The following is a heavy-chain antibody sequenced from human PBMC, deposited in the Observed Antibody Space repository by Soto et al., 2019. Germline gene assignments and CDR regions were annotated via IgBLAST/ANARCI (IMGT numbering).Heavy chain of an antibody. CDR3: ARDREGAFDI. Sequence: PGGSLRLSCAASGLTFNNYDMHWVRQATGKGLEWVSTIGAAFDTYYPDSVKGRFTVSRENAQNSLFLQMNSLRAGDTAVYYCARDREGAFDISGQGTTVTVSS. J-gene: IGHJ3*02. CDR2: IGAAFDT. V-gene: IGHV3-13*01. CDR1: GLTFNNYD.